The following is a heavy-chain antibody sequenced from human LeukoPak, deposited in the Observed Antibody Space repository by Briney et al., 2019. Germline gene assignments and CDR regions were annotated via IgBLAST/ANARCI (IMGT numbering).Heavy chain of an antibody. V-gene: IGHV4-30-4*08. CDR2: IYYSGST. CDR3: ARERRYSSGWYDFDY. J-gene: IGHJ4*02. CDR1: GGSISSGDYY. D-gene: IGHD6-19*01. Sequence: SQTLSLTCTVSGGSISSGDYYWSWIRQPPGKGLEWIGYIYYSGSTYYNPSLKSRVTISVDTSKNQFSLKLSSVTAADTAVYYCARERRYSSGWYDFDYWGQGTLVTVSS.